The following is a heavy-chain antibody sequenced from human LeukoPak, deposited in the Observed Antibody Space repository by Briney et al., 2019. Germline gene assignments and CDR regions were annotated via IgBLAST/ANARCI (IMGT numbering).Heavy chain of an antibody. D-gene: IGHD3-10*01. CDR2: ISSNGGST. Sequence: PGGSLRLSCSASGFTFSNYAMHWVRQAPGKGLEYVSAISSNGGSTYYADSVKGRFTISRDNSKNTLYLQMSSLRAEDTAVYYCVKDQCYYGSGGDTPFDYWGQGTLVTVSS. CDR3: VKDQCYYGSGGDTPFDY. CDR1: GFTFSNYA. J-gene: IGHJ4*02. V-gene: IGHV3-64D*06.